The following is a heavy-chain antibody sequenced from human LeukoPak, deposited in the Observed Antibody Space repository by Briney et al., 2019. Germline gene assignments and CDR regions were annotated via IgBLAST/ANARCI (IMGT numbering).Heavy chain of an antibody. V-gene: IGHV3-30*04. J-gene: IGHJ6*04. D-gene: IGHD4-17*01. CDR1: GFTFSSYA. CDR3: ARGPGDGDPPAFYYGMDV. Sequence: GRSLRLSCAASGFTFSSYAMHWVRQAPGKGLEWVAVISYDGSNKYYADSVKGRFTISRDNSKNTLYLQMNSLRAEDTAVYYCARGPGDGDPPAFYYGMDVWGKGTTVTASS. CDR2: ISYDGSNK.